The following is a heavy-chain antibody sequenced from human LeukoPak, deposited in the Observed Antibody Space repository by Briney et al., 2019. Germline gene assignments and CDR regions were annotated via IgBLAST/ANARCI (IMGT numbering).Heavy chain of an antibody. V-gene: IGHV3-30*18. CDR3: AKDLSG. J-gene: IGHJ4*02. CDR1: GFTFSSYG. Sequence: GGSLRLSCAASGFTFSSYGMHWVRQAPGKGLEWVAVISYDGSNKYYADSVKGRFTISRDNSKNTLYLQMNSLRAEDTAVYYCAKDLSGWGQGTLVTVSS. CDR2: ISYDGSNK. D-gene: IGHD6-19*01.